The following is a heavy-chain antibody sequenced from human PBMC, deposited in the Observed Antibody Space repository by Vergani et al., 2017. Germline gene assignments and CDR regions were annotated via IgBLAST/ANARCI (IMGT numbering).Heavy chain of an antibody. V-gene: IGHV3-30*03. Sequence: QVQLVESGGGVVQPGRSLRLSCAASGFTFSSYGMHWVRQAPGKGLEWVAVISYDGSNKYYADSVKGRFTISRDNSKNTLYLQMNSLRAEDTAVYYCARDMSVGSPRIAARSGFDYWGQGTLVTVSS. D-gene: IGHD6-6*01. CDR3: ARDMSVGSPRIAARSGFDY. CDR1: GFTFSSYG. J-gene: IGHJ4*02. CDR2: ISYDGSNK.